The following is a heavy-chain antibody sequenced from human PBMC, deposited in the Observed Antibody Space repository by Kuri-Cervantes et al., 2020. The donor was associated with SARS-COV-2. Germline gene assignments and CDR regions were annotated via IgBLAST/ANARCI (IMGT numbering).Heavy chain of an antibody. CDR2: ISSSGSTI. Sequence: LTCAASGFTFSDYYMSWIRQAPGKGLEWVSYISSSGSTIYYADSVKGRFTISRDNAKNSLYLQMNSLRAEDTAVYYCAGVGRSSSYSLAARDYWGQGTLVTVSS. CDR1: GFTFSDYY. V-gene: IGHV3-11*01. J-gene: IGHJ4*02. CDR3: AGVGRSSSYSLAARDY. D-gene: IGHD6-6*01.